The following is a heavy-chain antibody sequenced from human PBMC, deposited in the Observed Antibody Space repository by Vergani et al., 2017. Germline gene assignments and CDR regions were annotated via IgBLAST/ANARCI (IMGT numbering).Heavy chain of an antibody. D-gene: IGHD2-21*01. CDR3: TTDPRYCGDGSCYWLRDHHYYGMDV. CDR1: GFSFRNAW. Sequence: EVQLVESGGGIVKPGGSLRLSCVASGFSFRNAWMNWVRRTPGKGLEWVGGIKRTFDRGTTDYAAAVKGRFTISRDDSKNTLFLQMNGLKTEDIGVYYCTTDPRYCGDGSCYWLRDHHYYGMDVWGQGTTVTVSS. J-gene: IGHJ6*02. V-gene: IGHV3-15*07. CDR2: IKRTFDRGTT.